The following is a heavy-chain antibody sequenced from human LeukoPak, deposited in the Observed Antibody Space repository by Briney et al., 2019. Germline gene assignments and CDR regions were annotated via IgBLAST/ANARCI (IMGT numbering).Heavy chain of an antibody. CDR2: IKQDGSEK. Sequence: GGSLRLSCEASGFTFSTYWMSWVHQAPGKGLEWVANIKQDGSEKYYVDSVKGRFTISRDNAKNSLYLQMNSLRAEDTAMYYCARDSAGNDYWGQGTLVTVSS. CDR1: GFTFSTYW. CDR3: ARDSAGNDY. V-gene: IGHV3-7*01. D-gene: IGHD6-13*01. J-gene: IGHJ4*02.